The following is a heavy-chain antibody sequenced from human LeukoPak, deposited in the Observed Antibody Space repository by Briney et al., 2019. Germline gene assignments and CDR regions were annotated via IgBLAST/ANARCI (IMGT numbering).Heavy chain of an antibody. D-gene: IGHD6-19*01. V-gene: IGHV4-34*01. Sequence: SETLSLTCTVSGGSISSYYWSWIRQPPGKGLEWIGEINHSGSTNYNPSLKSRVTISVDTSKNQFSLKLSSVTAADTAVYYCATARGGWYTIDYWGQGTLVTVSS. CDR1: GGSISSYY. CDR2: INHSGST. J-gene: IGHJ4*02. CDR3: ATARGGWYTIDY.